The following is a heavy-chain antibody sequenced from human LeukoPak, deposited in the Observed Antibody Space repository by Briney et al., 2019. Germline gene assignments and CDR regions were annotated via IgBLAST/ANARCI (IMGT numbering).Heavy chain of an antibody. J-gene: IGHJ4*02. CDR2: IRSKAYGGTT. CDR3: TRDTESSGWYVGRSDYFDY. V-gene: IGHV3-49*04. Sequence: GGSLRLSCAASGFTFSSYAMSWVRQAPGKGLEWVGFIRSKAYGGTTEYAASVKGRFTISRDDSKSIAYLQMNSLKTEDTAVYYCTRDTESSGWYVGRSDYFDYWGQGTLVTVSS. D-gene: IGHD6-19*01. CDR1: GFTFSSYA.